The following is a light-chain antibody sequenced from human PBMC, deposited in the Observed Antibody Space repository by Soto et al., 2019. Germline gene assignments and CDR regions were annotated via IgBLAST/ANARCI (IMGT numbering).Light chain of an antibody. CDR2: KAS. J-gene: IGKJ5*01. CDR3: QQYNNWPPIT. CDR1: QTISSW. V-gene: IGKV1-5*03. Sequence: DIQMTQSPSTLSGSVGDRVTITCRASQTISSWLAWYQQKPGKAPKLLIYKASTLKSGVPSRFSGSGSGTDFTLTISSLEPEDFAVYYCQQYNNWPPITFGQGTRLE.